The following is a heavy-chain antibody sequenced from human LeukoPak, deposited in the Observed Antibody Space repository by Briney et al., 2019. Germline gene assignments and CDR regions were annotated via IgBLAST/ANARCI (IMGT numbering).Heavy chain of an antibody. CDR2: ISGSGGST. Sequence: PGGSLRLSCAASGFTFSSYAMSWVRQAPGKGLEWVSAISGSGGSTYYADSVKGRFTISRDNSENTLYLQMNSLRAEDTAVYYFAKGSGYYPEYFQHWGQGTLVTVSS. CDR3: AKGSGYYPEYFQH. D-gene: IGHD3-22*01. CDR1: GFTFSSYA. J-gene: IGHJ1*01. V-gene: IGHV3-23*01.